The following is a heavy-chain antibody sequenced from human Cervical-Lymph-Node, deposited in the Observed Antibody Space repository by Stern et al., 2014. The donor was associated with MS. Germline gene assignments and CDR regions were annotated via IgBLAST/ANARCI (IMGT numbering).Heavy chain of an antibody. J-gene: IGHJ5*02. Sequence: VQLVESGAEVKKPGSSGKVSCQASGGTLISYPISWVRQAPGQGLEGLGGIMPILGTSNYAHKFQGRVTITADESTTTIYMELRSLKSEDTAVYYCARHLGSHESGWFDPWGQGTLVTVSS. CDR1: GGTLISYP. D-gene: IGHD1-26*01. CDR3: ARHLGSHESGWFDP. CDR2: IMPILGTS. V-gene: IGHV1-69*01.